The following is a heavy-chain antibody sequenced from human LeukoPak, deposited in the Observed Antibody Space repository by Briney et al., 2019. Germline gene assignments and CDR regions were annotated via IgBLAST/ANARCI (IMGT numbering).Heavy chain of an antibody. CDR1: GGTFSSYT. Sequence: SVKVSCKASGGTFSSYTISWVRQAPGQGLEWMGGIIPIFSTANYAQKFQGRVTITADESTSTAYMELSSLRSEDTAVYYCARDQNDSSRSVYWGQGTLVTVSS. CDR2: IIPIFSTA. J-gene: IGHJ4*02. V-gene: IGHV1-69*01. D-gene: IGHD6-13*01. CDR3: ARDQNDSSRSVY.